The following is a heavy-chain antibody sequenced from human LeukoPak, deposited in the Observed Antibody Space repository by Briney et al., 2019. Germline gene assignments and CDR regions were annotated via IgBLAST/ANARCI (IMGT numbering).Heavy chain of an antibody. CDR3: ARRVEVRYSYGYLDNWFDL. CDR2: IYPGDSDT. J-gene: IGHJ5*02. Sequence: PGESLKISCKGSGYSFTSYWIGWVRQMPGKGLEWMGIIYPGDSDTRYSPSFQGQVTISADKSISTAYLQWSSLKASDTAMYYCARRVEVRYSYGYLDNWFDLWGQGTLVTVSS. CDR1: GYSFTSYW. V-gene: IGHV5-51*03. D-gene: IGHD5-18*01.